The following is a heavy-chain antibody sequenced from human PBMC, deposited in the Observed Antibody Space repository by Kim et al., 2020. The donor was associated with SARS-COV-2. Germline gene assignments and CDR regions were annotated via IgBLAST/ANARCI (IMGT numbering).Heavy chain of an antibody. CDR1: GFTFSSYS. Sequence: GGSLRLSCAASGFTFSSYSMNWVRQAPGKGLEWVSYISSSSSTIYYADSVKGRFTISRDNAKNSLYLQMNSLRDEDTAVYYCARRARGHSSGWYWDYWGQGTLVTVSS. J-gene: IGHJ4*02. CDR3: ARRARGHSSGWYWDY. V-gene: IGHV3-48*02. D-gene: IGHD6-19*01. CDR2: ISSSSSTI.